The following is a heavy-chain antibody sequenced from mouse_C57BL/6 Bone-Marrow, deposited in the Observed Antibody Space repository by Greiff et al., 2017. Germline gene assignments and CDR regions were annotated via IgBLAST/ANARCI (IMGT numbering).Heavy chain of an antibody. J-gene: IGHJ3*01. CDR3: ARDYYGNYERFAY. D-gene: IGHD2-1*01. CDR2: INPSNGGT. CDR1: GYTFTSYW. Sequence: VQLQQSGTELVKPGASVKLSCKASGYTFTSYWMHWVKQRPGQGLEWIGNINPSNGGTNYNEKFKSKATLTVDKSSSTAYMQLSSLTSEDSAVYFCARDYYGNYERFAYWGQGTLVTVSA. V-gene: IGHV1-53*01.